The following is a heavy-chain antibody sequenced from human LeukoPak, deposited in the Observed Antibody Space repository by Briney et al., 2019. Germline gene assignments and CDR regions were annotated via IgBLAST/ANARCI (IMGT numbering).Heavy chain of an antibody. Sequence: GGSLRLSCAASGFTFSNYWMHWVRQVPGKGLVWVSRINSDGSSTSYADSVKGRFTISRDNAKNTLYLQMNSLRAEDTAVYYCARVTYSSGWYDYWGQGTLVTVSS. CDR2: INSDGSST. D-gene: IGHD6-19*01. CDR1: GFTFSNYW. V-gene: IGHV3-74*01. J-gene: IGHJ4*02. CDR3: ARVTYSSGWYDY.